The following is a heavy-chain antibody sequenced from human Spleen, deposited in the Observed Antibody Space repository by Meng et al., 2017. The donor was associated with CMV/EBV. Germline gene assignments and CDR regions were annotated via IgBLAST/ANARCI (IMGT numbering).Heavy chain of an antibody. CDR3: ARDYFLDY. J-gene: IGHJ4*01. V-gene: IGHV3-23*03. CDR1: GFSFEEYA. D-gene: IGHD3-10*01. Sequence: GESLKISCTASGFSFEEYAIHWVRQAPGKGLEWVSVIYSGDTTTHYADSVKGRFTISRDDSKNTLSLQMNSLRAEDTAVYYCARDYFLDYWGHGTLVTVSS. CDR2: IYSGDTTT.